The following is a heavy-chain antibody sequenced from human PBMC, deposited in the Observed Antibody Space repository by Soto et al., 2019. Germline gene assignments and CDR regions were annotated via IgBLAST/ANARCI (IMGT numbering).Heavy chain of an antibody. CDR1: GFTFSSYA. V-gene: IGHV3-23*01. J-gene: IGHJ4*02. CDR2: ISPSGDNT. Sequence: SCAASGFTFSSYAMNWVRQAPGKGLEWVSSISPSGDNTYYADSVKGRFTISRDSSKNMLYLQMNSLRAEDTAVYYCAKSGSHSYFDNWGQGTLVTVSS. D-gene: IGHD1-26*01. CDR3: AKSGSHSYFDN.